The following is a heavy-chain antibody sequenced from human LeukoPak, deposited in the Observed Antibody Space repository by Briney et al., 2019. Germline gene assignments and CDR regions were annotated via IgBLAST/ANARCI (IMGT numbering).Heavy chain of an antibody. CDR1: GGSISSYY. D-gene: IGHD5-18*01. J-gene: IGHJ6*04. V-gene: IGHV4-59*01. Sequence: SETLSLTCTVSGGSISSYYWSWIRQPPGKGLEWIGYIYYSGSTNYNPSLKSRVTISVDTSKNQFSPKLSSVTAADTAVYYCARAEGGYSYGHYYYYGMDVWGKGTTVTVSS. CDR2: IYYSGST. CDR3: ARAEGGYSYGHYYYYGMDV.